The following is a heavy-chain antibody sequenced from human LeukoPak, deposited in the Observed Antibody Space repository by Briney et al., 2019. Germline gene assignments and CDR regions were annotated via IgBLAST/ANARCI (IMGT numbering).Heavy chain of an antibody. V-gene: IGHV3-7*01. CDR1: GFTFSSYW. Sequence: GGSLRLSCAASGFTFSSYWMSWVRQAPGKGLEWVANIKQDGSEKYYVDSVKGRFTISRDNAKNSLYLQMNSLRAEDTAAYYCARDREVRGVIIVYWGQGTLVTVSS. D-gene: IGHD3-10*01. CDR3: ARDREVRGVIIVY. CDR2: IKQDGSEK. J-gene: IGHJ4*02.